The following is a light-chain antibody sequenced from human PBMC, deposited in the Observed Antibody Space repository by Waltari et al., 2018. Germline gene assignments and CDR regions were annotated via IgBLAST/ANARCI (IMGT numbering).Light chain of an antibody. CDR1: QIVNSDD. CDR3: QHYDSSPPKYT. J-gene: IGKJ2*01. CDR2: ATS. Sequence: IVLTQSPGTLSLSPGERATLSCRASQIVNSDDLAWYQQRPGQAPRPLIYATSSRATGIPDRFSGGGSGTDFILTIGRLEPEDFAVYYCQHYDSSPPKYTFGQGTKLDLK. V-gene: IGKV3-20*01.